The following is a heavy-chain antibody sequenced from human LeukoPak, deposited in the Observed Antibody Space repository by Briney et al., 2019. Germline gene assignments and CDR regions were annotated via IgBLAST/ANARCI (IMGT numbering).Heavy chain of an antibody. D-gene: IGHD3-16*01. CDR2: VYSDGGA. CDR3: ARDRGFGGPQGDNWFDP. CDR1: GFTFSSSC. V-gene: IGHV3-53*01. J-gene: IGHJ5*02. Sequence: PGGSLRLSRAASGFTFSSSCMSWVRQAPGKGLEWVSVVYSDGGAKYADSVKDRFNISRDNSKNMLYLEMNSLRVEDTAVYYCARDRGFGGPQGDNWFDPWGQGTLVTVSS.